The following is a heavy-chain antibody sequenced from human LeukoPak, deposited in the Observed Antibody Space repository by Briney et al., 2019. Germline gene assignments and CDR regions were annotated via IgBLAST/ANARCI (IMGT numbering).Heavy chain of an antibody. Sequence: ASVKLSCKAAGYTFTCYYMHWVRQAPGQGLEGRGGINPKGGGTNYAQKFQGRVTLTRDTPISTAYMSLSRLTSDQTDVYYCARDNLGGYRYGYVNYWGQGTLVTVSS. D-gene: IGHD5-18*01. J-gene: IGHJ4*02. CDR2: INPKGGGT. CDR3: ARDNLGGYRYGYVNY. CDR1: GYTFTCYY. V-gene: IGHV1-2*02.